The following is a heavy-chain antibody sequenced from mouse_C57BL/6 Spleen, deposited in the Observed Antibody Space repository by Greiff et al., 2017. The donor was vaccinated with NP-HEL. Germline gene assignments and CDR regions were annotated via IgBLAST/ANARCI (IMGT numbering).Heavy chain of an antibody. CDR3: ARIITTVGYYFDY. CDR2: IWSGGST. V-gene: IGHV2-2*01. CDR1: GFSLTSYG. J-gene: IGHJ2*01. Sequence: VKVVESGPGLVQPSQSLSITCTVSGFSLTSYGVHWVRQSPGKGLEWLGVIWSGGSTDYNAAFISRLSISKDNSKSQVFFKMNSLQADDTAIYYCARIITTVGYYFDYWGQGTTLTVSS. D-gene: IGHD1-1*01.